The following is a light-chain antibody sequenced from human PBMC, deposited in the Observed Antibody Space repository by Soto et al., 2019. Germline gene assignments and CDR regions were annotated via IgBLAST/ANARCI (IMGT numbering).Light chain of an antibody. CDR1: QSVSSNY. Sequence: EIVLTQSPGTLSLSPGERATLSCRASQSVSSNYLAWFQQKPGQAPRLLIYGASSRASGIPDRFSGSGSATDFTITISRLEPEDTALYSCQQYGSSPYTFGQGTKLEIK. J-gene: IGKJ2*01. V-gene: IGKV3-20*01. CDR2: GAS. CDR3: QQYGSSPYT.